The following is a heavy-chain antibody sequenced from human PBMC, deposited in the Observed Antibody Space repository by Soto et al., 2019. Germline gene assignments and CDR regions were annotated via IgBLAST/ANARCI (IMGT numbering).Heavy chain of an antibody. CDR1: GGSISNYY. CDR2: IYYSGST. V-gene: IGHV4-59*08. Sequence: SDTLSLTCIVSGGSISNYYWSWIRQPPGKGLEWIGYIYYSGSTNYNPSLTSRVTISVDTSKNQFSLKLSSVTAADTAVYYCARHRYSYGVYYFDYWGQGTLVTVS. J-gene: IGHJ4*02. D-gene: IGHD5-18*01. CDR3: ARHRYSYGVYYFDY.